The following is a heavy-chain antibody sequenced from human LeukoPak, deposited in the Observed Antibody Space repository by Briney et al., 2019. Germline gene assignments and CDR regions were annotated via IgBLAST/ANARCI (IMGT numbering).Heavy chain of an antibody. CDR1: GFTFSSYW. D-gene: IGHD3-22*01. J-gene: IGHJ4*02. Sequence: GGSLRLSCAASGFTFSSYWMSWVRQAPGKGLEWVATISQDGSEKYYVDSVKGRSIISRDNAKNSLYLQMNSLRAEDTAVYYCARDNKDSSGYYSSDYWGQGTLVTVSS. CDR2: ISQDGSEK. V-gene: IGHV3-7*01. CDR3: ARDNKDSSGYYSSDY.